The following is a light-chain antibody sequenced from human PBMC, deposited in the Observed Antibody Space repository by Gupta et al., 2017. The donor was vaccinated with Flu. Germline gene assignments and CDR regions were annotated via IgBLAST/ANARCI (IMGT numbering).Light chain of an antibody. J-gene: IGKJ4*01. Sequence: EIVLTQSPATLSLSPGERATLTCRASQSISSYLAWYQQKPGHAPRRRIYDATNSDTGTPARCSGGGSGIYFTITISSLEPEDFAVYYCQQNNNWPLTFGEGTKVEIK. CDR1: QSISSY. V-gene: IGKV3-11*01. CDR2: DAT. CDR3: QQNNNWPLT.